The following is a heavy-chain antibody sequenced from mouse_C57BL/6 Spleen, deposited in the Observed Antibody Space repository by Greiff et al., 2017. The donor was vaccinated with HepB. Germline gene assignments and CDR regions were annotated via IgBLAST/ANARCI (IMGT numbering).Heavy chain of an antibody. D-gene: IGHD2-4*01. CDR2: IYPGDGDT. Sequence: QVQLQQSGPELVKPGASVKISCKASGYAFSRSWMNWVKQRPGKGLEWIGRIYPGDGDTNYNGKFKGKATLTADKSSSTAYMQLSSLTSEDSAVYFCAGDYDGWFAYWGQGTLVTVSA. CDR3: AGDYDGWFAY. CDR1: GYAFSRSW. V-gene: IGHV1-82*01. J-gene: IGHJ3*01.